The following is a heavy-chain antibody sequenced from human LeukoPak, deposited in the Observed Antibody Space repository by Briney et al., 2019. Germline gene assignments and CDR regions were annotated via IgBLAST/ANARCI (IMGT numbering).Heavy chain of an antibody. CDR3: ARQHYYDSSGSLLLWDY. Sequence: ASVKVSCKASGYTFTGYYMHWVRQAPGQGLEWMGRINPNSGGTNYAQKFQGRVTMTRDTSISTAYMELSRLRSDDTAVYYCARQHYYDSSGSLLLWDYWGQGTLVIVSS. J-gene: IGHJ4*02. CDR2: INPNSGGT. CDR1: GYTFTGYY. V-gene: IGHV1-2*06. D-gene: IGHD3-22*01.